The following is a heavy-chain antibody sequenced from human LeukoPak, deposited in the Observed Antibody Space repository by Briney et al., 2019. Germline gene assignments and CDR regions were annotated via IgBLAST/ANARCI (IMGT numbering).Heavy chain of an antibody. CDR2: IYYSGST. Sequence: PSETLSLTCIVSGGSINNYFWSWIRQPPGKGLEWIGYIYYSGSTDYNPSLKSRVTISVDTSKNQFSLKLSSVTAADTAVYYCARLTGPFDYWGQGTLVTVSS. V-gene: IGHV4-59*08. D-gene: IGHD4-11*01. J-gene: IGHJ4*02. CDR3: ARLTGPFDY. CDR1: GGSINNYF.